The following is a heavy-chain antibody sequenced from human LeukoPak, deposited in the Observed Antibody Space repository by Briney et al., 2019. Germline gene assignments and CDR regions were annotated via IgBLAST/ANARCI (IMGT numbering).Heavy chain of an antibody. CDR2: MNPNSGNT. V-gene: IGHV1-8*03. J-gene: IGHJ4*02. D-gene: IGHD3-3*01. CDR3: ARGRYDFWSGYPYFDY. Sequence: ASVKVSCKASGYTFTSYGINWVRQATGQGLEWMGWMNPNSGNTGYAQKFQGRVTITRNTSISTAYMELSSLRSEDTAVYYCARGRYDFWSGYPYFDYWGQGTLVTVSS. CDR1: GYTFTSYG.